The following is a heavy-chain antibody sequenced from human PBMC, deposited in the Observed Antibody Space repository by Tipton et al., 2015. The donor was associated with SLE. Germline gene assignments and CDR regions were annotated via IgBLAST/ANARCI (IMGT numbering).Heavy chain of an antibody. CDR3: ARDPPGSGPDFDY. CDR2: ISGSGHST. Sequence: SLRLSCAASGFTFSSYAMNWVRQAPGKGLDWVSSISGSGHSTCYANSVKGRFTIFRDNSKGTLYLQMISLRAEDTAVYYCARDPPGSGPDFDYWGQGTLVTVSS. D-gene: IGHD1-1*01. CDR1: GFTFSSYA. J-gene: IGHJ4*02. V-gene: IGHV3-23*01.